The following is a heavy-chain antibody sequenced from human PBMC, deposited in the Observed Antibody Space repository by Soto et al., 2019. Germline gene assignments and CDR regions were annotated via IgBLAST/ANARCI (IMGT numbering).Heavy chain of an antibody. CDR1: GFTFDDYA. CDR2: ISWNSGSI. J-gene: IGHJ6*03. Sequence: GGSLRLSCAASGFTFDDYAMHWVGQAPGKGLEWVSGISWNSGSIGYADSVKGRFTISRDNAKNSLYLQMNSLRAEDTALYYCATTGTTGYYYYMDVWGKGTTVTVSS. V-gene: IGHV3-9*01. D-gene: IGHD1-7*01. CDR3: ATTGTTGYYYYMDV.